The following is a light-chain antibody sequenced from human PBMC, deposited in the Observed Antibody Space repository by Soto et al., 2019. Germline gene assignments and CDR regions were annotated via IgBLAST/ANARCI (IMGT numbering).Light chain of an antibody. CDR3: QQLNSAWYA. CDR2: GAS. V-gene: IGKV1-9*01. Sequence: DIQLTQSPAFLSASVGDRVTITCRASQGISTYLAWYLQRPGKAPKLLIYGASTLQSGVPSRFSGSGSGTEFTLTSSSLQPEDFGTYYCQQLNSAWYAFGQGTKLEIK. CDR1: QGISTY. J-gene: IGKJ2*01.